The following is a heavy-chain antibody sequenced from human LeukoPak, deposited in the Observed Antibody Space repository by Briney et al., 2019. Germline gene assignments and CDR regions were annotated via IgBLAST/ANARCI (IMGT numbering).Heavy chain of an antibody. D-gene: IGHD3-22*01. CDR2: ISGSGGST. V-gene: IGHV3-23*01. CDR3: AKGQVVVVVLTLLLGAFDI. Sequence: GGSLRLSCAASGFTFSSYAMSWVRQAPGKGLEWVSAISGSGGSTYYADSVKGRFTISRDNSKNTLYLQMNSLRAEDTAVYYCAKGQVVVVVLTLLLGAFDIWGQGTMVTVSS. J-gene: IGHJ3*02. CDR1: GFTFSSYA.